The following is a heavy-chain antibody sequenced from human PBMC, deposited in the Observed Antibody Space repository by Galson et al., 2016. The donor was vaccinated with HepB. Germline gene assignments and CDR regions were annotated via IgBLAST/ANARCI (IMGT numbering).Heavy chain of an antibody. J-gene: IGHJ5*02. V-gene: IGHV3-23*01. CDR2: ITGSGYT. Sequence: SLRLSCAASGFTFTSYAMSWVRQAPGKGLEWVSGITGSGYTYYEDSVKGRFTISRDTSKNTLYLQMDSLRAEDTAVYYCAKDLSRNGWPRFRGPDPWGQGNLVTVSS. CDR1: GFTFTSYA. CDR3: AKDLSRNGWPRFRGPDP. D-gene: IGHD5-12*01.